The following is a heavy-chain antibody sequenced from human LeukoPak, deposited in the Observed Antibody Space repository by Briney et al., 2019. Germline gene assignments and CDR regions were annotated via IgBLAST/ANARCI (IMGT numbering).Heavy chain of an antibody. CDR1: GGTFSSYA. CDR3: ARDPADSGSYGGNFDY. Sequence: SVKVSCKASGGTFSSYAISWVRQAPEQGLEWMGRIIPILGIANYAQKFQGRVTITADKSTSTAYMELSSLRSEDTAVYYCARDPADSGSYGGNFDYWGQGTLVTVSS. CDR2: IIPILGIA. J-gene: IGHJ4*02. V-gene: IGHV1-69*04. D-gene: IGHD1-26*01.